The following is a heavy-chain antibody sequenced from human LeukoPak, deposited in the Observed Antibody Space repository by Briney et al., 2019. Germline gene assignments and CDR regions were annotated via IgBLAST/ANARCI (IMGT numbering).Heavy chain of an antibody. J-gene: IGHJ6*02. CDR1: GYTFTSYA. V-gene: IGHV7-4-1*02. CDR2: INTNTGNP. Sequence: GASVKVSCKASGYTFTSYAMNWVRQAPGQGLEWMGWINTNTGNPTYAQGFTGRFVFSLDTSVSTTYLQISSLKAEDTAVYYCARVLYSSSWPYYYGMDVWGQGTTVTVSS. CDR3: ARVLYSSSWPYYYGMDV. D-gene: IGHD6-13*01.